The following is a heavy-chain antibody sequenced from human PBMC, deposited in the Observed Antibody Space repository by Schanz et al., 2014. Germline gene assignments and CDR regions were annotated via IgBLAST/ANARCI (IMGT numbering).Heavy chain of an antibody. V-gene: IGHV3-66*01. CDR2: SHSGGSK. Sequence: EVQLVESGGGFVQPGGSLGLSCVVSGFTVSSDHMSWVRQAPGKGLEWVSSISHSGGSKYYAGSVKGRFTISRDNSKNTLYLQMNSLRVEDTAVYYCARDTSYGMDVWGQGTTVTVSS. CDR3: ARDTSYGMDV. CDR1: GFTVSSDH. J-gene: IGHJ6*02.